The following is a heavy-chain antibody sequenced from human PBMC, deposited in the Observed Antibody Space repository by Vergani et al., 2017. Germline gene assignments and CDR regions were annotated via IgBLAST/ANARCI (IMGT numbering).Heavy chain of an antibody. CDR1: GFTFSTYA. V-gene: IGHV3-23*01. Sequence: EVQLLESGGGLVQPGGSLRLSCAASGFTFSTYATTWVRKAPGQGLGWVSTISSDGGSTYYADSGKGGFTISRDNSNNTLSLQMNSLTAEDTAIYYCAGPQETSAYYYGVFDYWGQGILVTVSS. J-gene: IGHJ4*02. CDR3: AGPQETSAYYYGVFDY. CDR2: ISSDGGST. D-gene: IGHD3-22*01.